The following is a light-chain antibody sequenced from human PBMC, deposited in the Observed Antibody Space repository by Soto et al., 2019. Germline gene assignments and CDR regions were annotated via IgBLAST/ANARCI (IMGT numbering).Light chain of an antibody. J-gene: IGKJ1*01. Sequence: EIVVTQSPATLSVSPGERATLSCRASQSVGSNLAWYQHTPGQAPRLLIYGASTRVTGIPARFSGSGSGTEFTLTISSLQSEDFAVYYCQQYNNWWTFGQGTKVEIK. CDR3: QQYNNWWT. CDR1: QSVGSN. CDR2: GAS. V-gene: IGKV3-15*01.